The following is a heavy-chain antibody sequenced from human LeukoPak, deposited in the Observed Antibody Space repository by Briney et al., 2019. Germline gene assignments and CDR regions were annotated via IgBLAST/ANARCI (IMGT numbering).Heavy chain of an antibody. D-gene: IGHD3-3*01. CDR1: GYTLTELS. CDR3: ATVMFGVVTNWFDP. J-gene: IGHJ5*02. Sequence: ASVKVSCKVSGYTLTELSMHWVRQAPGKGLEWMGGFDPEDGETIYAQKFQGRVTMTEDTSTDTAYMELSSLRSEDTAVYYCATVMFGVVTNWFDPWGQGTLVTVSS. V-gene: IGHV1-24*01. CDR2: FDPEDGET.